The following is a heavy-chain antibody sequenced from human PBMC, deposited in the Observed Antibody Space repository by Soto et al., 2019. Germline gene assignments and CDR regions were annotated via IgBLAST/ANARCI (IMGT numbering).Heavy chain of an antibody. CDR3: AKLGGAAMVSGISSDY. V-gene: IGHV3-30*18. D-gene: IGHD5-18*01. CDR2: ISYDGSNK. Sequence: PGGSLRLSCAASGFTFSSYGMHWVRQAPGKGLEWVAVISYDGSNKYYADSVKGRFTISRDNSKNTLYLQINSLRAEDTAVYYCAKLGGAAMVSGISSDYWGQGTLVTVSS. CDR1: GFTFSSYG. J-gene: IGHJ4*02.